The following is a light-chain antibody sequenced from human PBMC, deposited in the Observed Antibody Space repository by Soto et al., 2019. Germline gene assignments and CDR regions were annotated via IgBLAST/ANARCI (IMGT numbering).Light chain of an antibody. CDR3: SSYTSSSTLV. CDR1: SSDVGGYNY. CDR2: DVS. J-gene: IGLJ1*01. Sequence: QPALTQPASVSGSPGQSITISCTGTSSDVGGYNYVSWYQQHPGKAPKLMIYDVSNRPSGVSNRFSGSKSGNTASLTISGLQVEDEAEYYCSSYTSSSTLVFGTGTKVTVL. V-gene: IGLV2-14*01.